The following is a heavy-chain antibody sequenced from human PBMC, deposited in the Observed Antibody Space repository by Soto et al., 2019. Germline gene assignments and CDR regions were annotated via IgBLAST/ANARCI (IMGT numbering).Heavy chain of an antibody. V-gene: IGHV3-23*01. CDR1: GFTFSSYA. Sequence: EVQLLESGGGLVQPGGSLRLSCAASGFTFSSYAMSWVRQAPGKGLEWISPSSGSAGSIYYPHSVRGRFTISRDNSMNTLYLQMNSLRAEDTDVYYCASNMVFEEYGMDVWGQGTTVTVSS. D-gene: IGHD3-10*02. J-gene: IGHJ6*02. CDR2: SSGSAGSI. CDR3: ASNMVFEEYGMDV.